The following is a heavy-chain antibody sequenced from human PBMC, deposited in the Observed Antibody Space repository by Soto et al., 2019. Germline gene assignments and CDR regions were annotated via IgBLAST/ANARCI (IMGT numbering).Heavy chain of an antibody. CDR3: ARDPGYCSGGSCYSDY. CDR2: IIPIFGTA. CDR1: GGTFSSYA. V-gene: IGHV1-69*13. J-gene: IGHJ4*02. D-gene: IGHD2-15*01. Sequence: SVKVSCKASGGTFSSYAISWVRQAPGQGLEWMGGIIPIFGTANYAQKFQGRVTITADESTSTAYMELSSLRSGDTAVYYCARDPGYCSGGSCYSDYWGQGTLVTVSS.